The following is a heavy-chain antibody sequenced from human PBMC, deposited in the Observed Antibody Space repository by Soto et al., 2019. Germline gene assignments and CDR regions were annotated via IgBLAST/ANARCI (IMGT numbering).Heavy chain of an antibody. Sequence: QVQLVQSGAEVKKPGSSVKVSCKASGGTFSSYAISWVRQAPGQGLEWMGGIIPIFGTANYAQKFQGRVTITADESTSTAYMELSSLRSEDTAVYYCARGPPPGVVVPAAQYGMDVWGQGTTVTVSS. CDR2: IIPIFGTA. J-gene: IGHJ6*02. V-gene: IGHV1-69*01. D-gene: IGHD2-2*01. CDR3: ARGPPPGVVVPAAQYGMDV. CDR1: GGTFSSYA.